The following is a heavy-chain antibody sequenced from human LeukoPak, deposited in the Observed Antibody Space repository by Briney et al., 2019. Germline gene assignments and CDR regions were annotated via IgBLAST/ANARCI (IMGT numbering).Heavy chain of an antibody. V-gene: IGHV3-23*01. CDR1: GFPFETNA. CDR3: AKDWIQFNRVFDCFDS. D-gene: IGHD5-18*01. J-gene: IGHJ4*02. CDR2: IGNTET. Sequence: PGGSLRLSCATSGFPFETNAMSWVRQAPGKSLEWVATIGNTETFYADSVTGRFTISRDSSKNTVNLQMNRLRVEDTAIYYCAKDWIQFNRVFDCFDSWGQGTLVTVSS.